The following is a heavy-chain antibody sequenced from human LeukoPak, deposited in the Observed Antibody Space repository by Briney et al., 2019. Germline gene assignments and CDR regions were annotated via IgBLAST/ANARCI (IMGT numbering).Heavy chain of an antibody. J-gene: IGHJ5*02. CDR3: ARDGEVLSSSWFWFDP. V-gene: IGHV4-34*01. D-gene: IGHD6-13*01. CDR1: GGSFSGHY. Sequence: SETLSLTCAVSGGSFSGHYWNWIRQPPGKGLEWIGNIYHSGSTYYNPSLKSRVTISVDTSKNQFSLKVRSVTAADTAVYYCARDGEVLSSSWFWFDPWGQGTLVTVSS. CDR2: IYHSGST.